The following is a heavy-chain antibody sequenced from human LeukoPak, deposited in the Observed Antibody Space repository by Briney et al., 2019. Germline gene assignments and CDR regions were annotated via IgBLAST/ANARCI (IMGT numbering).Heavy chain of an antibody. CDR1: GFSFSSYA. CDR2: ISGSGYSP. Sequence: GGSLRLSCAASGFSFSSYALSWVRQAPGKGLEWVSGISGSGYSPYLADSMKGRFTISRDTSKNTVYLQMNSLRADDTAVYYCAKRLDSSGWYFDLWGRGTLVTVSS. CDR3: AKRLDSSGWYFDL. D-gene: IGHD6-19*01. V-gene: IGHV3-23*01. J-gene: IGHJ2*01.